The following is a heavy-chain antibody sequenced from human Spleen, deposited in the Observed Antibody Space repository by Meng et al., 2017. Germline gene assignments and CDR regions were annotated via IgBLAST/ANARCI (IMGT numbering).Heavy chain of an antibody. D-gene: IGHD3-10*01. Sequence: GESLKISCAASGFTFNSYAMHWVRQAPGKGLEWVALISYDGSNKYYADSVKGRFTISRDNSKNTLYLQMNSLRAEDTAVYYCAKSGPTFPYYYYYGMDVWGQGTTVTVSS. CDR3: AKSGPTFPYYYYYGMDV. V-gene: IGHV3-30*07. CDR2: ISYDGSNK. CDR1: GFTFNSYA. J-gene: IGHJ6*02.